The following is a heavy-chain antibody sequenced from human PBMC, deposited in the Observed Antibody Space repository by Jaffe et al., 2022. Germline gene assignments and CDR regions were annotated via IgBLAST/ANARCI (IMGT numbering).Heavy chain of an antibody. CDR3: AKDGGPTEERKAYFQH. CDR2: ISWNSGSI. J-gene: IGHJ1*01. CDR1: GFTFDDYA. V-gene: IGHV3-9*01. Sequence: EVQLVESGGGLVQPGRSLRLSCAASGFTFDDYAMHWVRQAPGKGLEWVSGISWNSGSIGYADSVKGRFTISRDNAKNSLYLQMNSLRAEDTALYYCAKDGGPTEERKAYFQHWGQGTLVTVSS. D-gene: IGHD1-1*01.